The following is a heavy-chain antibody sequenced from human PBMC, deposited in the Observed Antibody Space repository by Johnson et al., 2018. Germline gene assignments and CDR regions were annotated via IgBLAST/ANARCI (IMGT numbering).Heavy chain of an antibody. CDR3: ARSGDSSGYYYYD. CDR1: GGSISSSSYY. J-gene: IGHJ4*02. Sequence: QVQLQESGPGLVKPSETLSLTCTVSGGSISSSSYYWGWIRQPPGKGLEWIGSISYSGSTSYNPSLKSRVPIFVDTSKNQFSLHLSSVTAADTALYSCARSGDSSGYYYYDWGQGTLVTVSS. V-gene: IGHV4-39*01. CDR2: ISYSGST. D-gene: IGHD3-22*01.